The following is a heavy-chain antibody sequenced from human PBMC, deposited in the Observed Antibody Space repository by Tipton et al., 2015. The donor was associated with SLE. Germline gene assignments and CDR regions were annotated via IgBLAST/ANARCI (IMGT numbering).Heavy chain of an antibody. CDR3: ARSFSVRTLLWPTFAY. CDR1: GDSITSDIYY. Sequence: TLSLTCFVSGDSITSDIYYWGWIRQSPGKVLEWIGNFYHRGTTYYNPSLKSRVTISADTSKNHLSLKLSSVTAADTAVYFCARSFSVRTLLWPTFAYWGQGTLVTVSS. D-gene: IGHD2/OR15-2a*01. V-gene: IGHV4-38-2*01. J-gene: IGHJ4*02. CDR2: FYHRGTT.